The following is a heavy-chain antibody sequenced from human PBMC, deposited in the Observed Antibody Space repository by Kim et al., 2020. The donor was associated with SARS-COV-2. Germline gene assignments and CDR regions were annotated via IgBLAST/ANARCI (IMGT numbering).Heavy chain of an antibody. CDR3: ARGPQQGGGMDV. J-gene: IGHJ6*02. V-gene: IGHV5-51*01. Sequence: YSPFFRGQVTISADKSISTAYRQWSSLKASDTAMYYCARGPQQGGGMDVWGQGTTVTVSS. D-gene: IGHD6-13*01.